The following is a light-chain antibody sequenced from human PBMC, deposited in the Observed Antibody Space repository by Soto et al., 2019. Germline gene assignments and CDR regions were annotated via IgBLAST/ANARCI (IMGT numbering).Light chain of an antibody. Sequence: DIVLTQSPGTLSLSPGERATLSCRASQSVSSKYLAWYQQKPGQAPRVLIYGTSIRASGVPERFSGGGSGTDFTLTITRLEPEDFAVYYCQQYGSSLFTFGPATKVDFK. J-gene: IGKJ3*01. CDR1: QSVSSKY. CDR3: QQYGSSLFT. CDR2: GTS. V-gene: IGKV3-20*01.